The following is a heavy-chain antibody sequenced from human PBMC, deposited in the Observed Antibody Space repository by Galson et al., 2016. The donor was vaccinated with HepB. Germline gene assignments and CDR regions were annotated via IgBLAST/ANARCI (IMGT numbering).Heavy chain of an antibody. CDR3: ARALRFVEPSTKTRLYYGMDV. D-gene: IGHD3-3*01. J-gene: IGHJ6*02. Sequence: SLRLSCAASGFIFSDYYMNWVRQTPGKGLEWVAHISNVGIVYADSVKGRFTISRDNSRSTVSLHMTSLRAEDTAVYYCARALRFVEPSTKTRLYYGMDVWGQGTTVSVSS. CDR2: ISNVGIV. V-gene: IGHV3-69-1*01. CDR1: GFIFSDYY.